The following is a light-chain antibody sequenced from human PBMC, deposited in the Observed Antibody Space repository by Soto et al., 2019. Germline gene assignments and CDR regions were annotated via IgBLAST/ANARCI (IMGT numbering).Light chain of an antibody. V-gene: IGKV1-5*01. CDR1: QSVSNW. J-gene: IGKJ1*01. CDR2: DVS. CDR3: QQYDSYSWT. Sequence: DIQMTQSPSTLSASVGERVTITCRASQSVSNWLAWYQHKPGKAPKLLIYDVSSLERGVPSRFSASGSGTEFILTISSLHPDDFATYYCQQYDSYSWTFGQGTKVEVK.